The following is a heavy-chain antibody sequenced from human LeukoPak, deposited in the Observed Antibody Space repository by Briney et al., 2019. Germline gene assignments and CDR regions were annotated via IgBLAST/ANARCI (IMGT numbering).Heavy chain of an antibody. CDR1: GFVFSNYW. D-gene: IGHD4-17*01. Sequence: PGGSLRLSCAASGFVFSNYWMTWVRQAPGKGLEWVASINDGGSGKYYVDSVKGRFTISRDNAQKSLYLEMHSLRAEDTAVYYCARAVTSTEAYWGQGTLVTVSS. J-gene: IGHJ4*02. CDR2: INDGGSGK. CDR3: ARAVTSTEAY. V-gene: IGHV3-7*03.